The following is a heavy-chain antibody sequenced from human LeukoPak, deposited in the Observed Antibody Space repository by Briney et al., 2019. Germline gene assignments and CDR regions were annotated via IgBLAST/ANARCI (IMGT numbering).Heavy chain of an antibody. V-gene: IGHV4-34*01. Sequence: PSETLSLTCAVYWSWIRQPPGKGLEWIGEINHSGSTNYNPSLKSRVTISVDTSKNQFSLKLSSVTAADTAVYYCARVEMATYYFDYWGQGTLVTVSS. CDR3: ARVEMATYYFDY. D-gene: IGHD5-24*01. CDR2: INHSGST. J-gene: IGHJ4*02.